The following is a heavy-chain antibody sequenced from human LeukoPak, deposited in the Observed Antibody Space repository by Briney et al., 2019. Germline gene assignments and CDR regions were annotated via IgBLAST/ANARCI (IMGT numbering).Heavy chain of an antibody. Sequence: SETLSLTCTVSGGSISTYYWNWIRQPPGKGLEWIGYIYHSGSTNYNPSLQSRVTISADMSKNQFSLNLNSVTAADTAVYYCARGGAARLHFQNWGRGTLVTVSS. CDR2: IYHSGST. J-gene: IGHJ1*01. CDR1: GGSISTYY. CDR3: ARGGAARLHFQN. V-gene: IGHV4-59*01. D-gene: IGHD6-6*01.